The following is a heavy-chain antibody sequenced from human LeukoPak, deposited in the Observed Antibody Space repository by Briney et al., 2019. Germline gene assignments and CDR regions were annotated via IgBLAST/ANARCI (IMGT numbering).Heavy chain of an antibody. D-gene: IGHD2/OR15-2a*01. Sequence: GGSLRLSCAASGFTFSSYGIHWVRQAPGKGLEWVAVISYDGSNKYYADSVKGRFTISRDNSKNTLYLQMNSLRAEDTAVYYCAKDLSGHFDYWGQGTLVTVSS. V-gene: IGHV3-30*18. CDR2: ISYDGSNK. CDR3: AKDLSGHFDY. CDR1: GFTFSSYG. J-gene: IGHJ4*02.